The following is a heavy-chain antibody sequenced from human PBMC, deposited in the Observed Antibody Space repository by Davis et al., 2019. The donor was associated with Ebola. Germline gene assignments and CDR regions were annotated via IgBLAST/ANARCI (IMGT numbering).Heavy chain of an antibody. CDR2: INHSGST. Sequence: MPSETLSLTCAVYGGSFSGYYWSWIRQPPGKGLEWIGEINHSGSTNYNPSLKSRVTISVDTSKNQFSLKLSSVTAADTAVYYCAGGLSNSQVDYWGQGTLVTVSS. D-gene: IGHD4-23*01. CDR3: AGGLSNSQVDY. CDR1: GGSFSGYY. J-gene: IGHJ4*02. V-gene: IGHV4-34*01.